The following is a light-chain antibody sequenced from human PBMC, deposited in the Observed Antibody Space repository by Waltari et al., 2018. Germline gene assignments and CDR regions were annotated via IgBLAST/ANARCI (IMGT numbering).Light chain of an antibody. Sequence: QSALTQPRSVSGSPGQAVTLSCTGTGSDVCDYTYVSWYQQHPGKAPNLVIFDVTNPPSVVPDRFSGSKSGNSASLTVAGLQAEDEADYYCCSYAGNWVFGGGTKLTVL. CDR1: GSDVCDYTY. J-gene: IGLJ3*02. V-gene: IGLV2-11*01. CDR3: CSYAGNWV. CDR2: DVT.